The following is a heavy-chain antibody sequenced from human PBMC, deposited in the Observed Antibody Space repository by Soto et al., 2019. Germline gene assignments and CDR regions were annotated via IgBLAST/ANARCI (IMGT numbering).Heavy chain of an antibody. CDR1: GDSINSNYC. D-gene: IGHD6-19*01. Sequence: QVQLQESGPGLVRPSGTLSLTCAVSGDSINSNYCWTWVRQPPGKGLEWIAEIYYSGGTSYNPSLKSRVKISMDKSKNQFPLTLTSVTAGDTAMYYCARDTGWGLGYWGQGPLVTVSS. V-gene: IGHV4-4*02. J-gene: IGHJ4*02. CDR2: IYYSGGT. CDR3: ARDTGWGLGY.